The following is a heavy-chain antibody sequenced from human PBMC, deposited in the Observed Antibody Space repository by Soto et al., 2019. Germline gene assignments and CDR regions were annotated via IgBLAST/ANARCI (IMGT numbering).Heavy chain of an antibody. J-gene: IGHJ4*02. CDR2: IYYSGST. D-gene: IGHD5-12*01. CDR1: GGSISSGDYY. V-gene: IGHV4-30-4*03. CDR3: TAGGGLPRYY. Sequence: TLSLTCTVSGGSISSGDYYWSLIRQPPGKGLEWIGYIYYSGSTYYNPSLKSRVTISVDTSKNQFSLKLSSVTAADAAVYYCTAGGGLPRYYWGQGTLVTVPQ.